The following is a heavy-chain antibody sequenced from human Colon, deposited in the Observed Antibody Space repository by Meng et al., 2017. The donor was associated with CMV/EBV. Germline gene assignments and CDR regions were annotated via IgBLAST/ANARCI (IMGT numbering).Heavy chain of an antibody. J-gene: IGHJ4*02. CDR3: ARPGY. CDR2: INHSGST. Sequence: GSLRLSCAVYGGSFSGYYWSGIRQPPGKGLEWIGEINHSGSTNYNPSLKSRVTISVDTSKNQFSLKLSSVTAADTAVYYCARPGYWGQGTLVTVSS. V-gene: IGHV4-34*01. CDR1: GGSFSGYY.